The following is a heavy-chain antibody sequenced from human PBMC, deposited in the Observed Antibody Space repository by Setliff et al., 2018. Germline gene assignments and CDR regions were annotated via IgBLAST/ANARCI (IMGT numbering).Heavy chain of an antibody. CDR2: INHSGST. V-gene: IGHV4-34*01. D-gene: IGHD3-16*02. CDR3: ARGKVLYDYVWGSYRYEDYYYGMDV. Sequence: SETLSLTCAVYGGSFSGYYWSWIRQPPGKGLAWIGEINHSGSTNYNPSLKSRVTISVDTSKNQFSLKLSSVTAADTAVYYCARGKVLYDYVWGSYRYEDYYYGMDVWGQGTTVTVSS. CDR1: GGSFSGYY. J-gene: IGHJ6*02.